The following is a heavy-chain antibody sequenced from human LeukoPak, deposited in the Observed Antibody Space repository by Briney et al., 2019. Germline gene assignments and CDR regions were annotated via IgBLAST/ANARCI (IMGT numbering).Heavy chain of an antibody. J-gene: IGHJ5*02. CDR3: ARGDDILTRYSLASQPNWFDP. CDR2: ISSSGSTI. Sequence: GGSLRLSCAASGFTFSSYEMNWVRQAPGKGLEWGSYISSSGSTIYYAHSVKSRFTISRDNAKNSLYLQMNSLRAEDTAVYYCARGDDILTRYSLASQPNWFDPWGQGTLVTVSS. D-gene: IGHD3-9*01. CDR1: GFTFSSYE. V-gene: IGHV3-48*03.